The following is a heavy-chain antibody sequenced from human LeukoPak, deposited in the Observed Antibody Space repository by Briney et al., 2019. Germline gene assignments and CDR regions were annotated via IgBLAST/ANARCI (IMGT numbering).Heavy chain of an antibody. CDR2: INPNSGGT. D-gene: IGHD6-19*01. CDR1: GYTFTGYY. J-gene: IGHJ4*02. V-gene: IGHV1-2*02. CDR3: ARAFQQWLVQVDD. Sequence: ASVKVSCKASGYTFTGYYMHWVRQAPGQGLEWMGWINPNSGGTNYVQKFEGRVTMTRDTSISTAYMDLSRLRSDDTALYYCARAFQQWLVQVDDWGQGTLVTVSS.